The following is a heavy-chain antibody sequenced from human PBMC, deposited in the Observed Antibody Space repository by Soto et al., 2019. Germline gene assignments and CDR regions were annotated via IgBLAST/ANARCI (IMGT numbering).Heavy chain of an antibody. CDR1: GFSFTGYY. D-gene: IGHD6-6*01. V-gene: IGHV1-2*02. CDR3: AKDLTRQLAYWLDP. Sequence: ASVKVSCKASGFSFTGYYIHWLRQAPGQGLEWMGWINAHSGGTEYAQKFQGRVTLTRDTSIATAHLTLTSLTSDDTALYYCAKDLTRQLAYWLDPWGQGTQVTVSS. J-gene: IGHJ5*02. CDR2: INAHSGGT.